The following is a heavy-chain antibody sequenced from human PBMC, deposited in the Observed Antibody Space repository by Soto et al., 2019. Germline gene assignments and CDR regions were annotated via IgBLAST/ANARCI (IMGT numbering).Heavy chain of an antibody. Sequence: LSLTCNVSGGSITSGEYSWNWIRQAPVKGLEWIGFIYHTGTLYYNPSLKSRVTISLDRSENLFSLKLSSVTAADTAVYFCARDHYSSSYHNYFESLGQATLVKVS. CDR2: IYHTGTL. V-gene: IGHV4-30-2*01. CDR1: GGSITSGEYS. CDR3: ARDHYSSSYHNYFES. J-gene: IGHJ4*02. D-gene: IGHD6-6*01.